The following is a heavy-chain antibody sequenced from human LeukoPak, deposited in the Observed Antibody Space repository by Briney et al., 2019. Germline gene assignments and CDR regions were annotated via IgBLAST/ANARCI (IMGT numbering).Heavy chain of an antibody. Sequence: GGSLRLSCAASGFTFTNSWMAWVRQAPGKGLEWVANIKQDGGTRHYADSMRGRFTISRDNPKNSLYLQMNSLRGDDTAVYYCARDTVGSLDSWGQGILVTVAS. J-gene: IGHJ4*02. CDR3: ARDTVGSLDS. CDR2: IKQDGGTR. CDR1: GFTFTNSW. V-gene: IGHV3-7*01. D-gene: IGHD1-26*01.